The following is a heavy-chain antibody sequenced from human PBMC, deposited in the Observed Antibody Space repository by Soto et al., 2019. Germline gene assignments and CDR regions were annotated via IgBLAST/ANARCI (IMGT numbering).Heavy chain of an antibody. J-gene: IGHJ4*02. CDR1: GFTFSSYW. V-gene: IGHV3-74*01. CDR2: INSDGSST. Sequence: GGSLRLSCAASGFTFSSYWMHWVRQAPGKGLVWVSRINSDGSSTSYADSVKGRFTISRDNAKNTLYLQMNSLRAEDTAVYYCARVKRFFNYFDYWGQGTLVTVSS. CDR3: ARVKRFFNYFDY. D-gene: IGHD3-3*01.